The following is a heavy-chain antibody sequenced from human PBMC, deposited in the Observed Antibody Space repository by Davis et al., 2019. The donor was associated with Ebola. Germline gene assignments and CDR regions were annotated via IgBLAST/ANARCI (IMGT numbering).Heavy chain of an antibody. Sequence: GSLRLSCAVYGGSFSGYYWSWIRQPPGKGLEWIGEINPSGSTNYNPSLKSRVTISVDTSKNQFSLKLSSVTAADTAVYYCARIAAAGTPLYYYYGMDVWGQGTTVTVSS. V-gene: IGHV4-34*01. CDR2: INPSGST. D-gene: IGHD6-13*01. CDR1: GGSFSGYY. J-gene: IGHJ6*02. CDR3: ARIAAAGTPLYYYYGMDV.